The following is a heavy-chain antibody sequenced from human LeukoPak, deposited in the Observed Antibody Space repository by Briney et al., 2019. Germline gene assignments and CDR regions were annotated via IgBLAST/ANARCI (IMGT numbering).Heavy chain of an antibody. V-gene: IGHV5-51*01. J-gene: IGHJ4*02. D-gene: IGHD5-24*01. Sequence: GESLKISCKGSGYSFTSYWIGWVREMPGKGLEWMGIIYPGDSDTRYSPSFQGQVTVSADKSISTAYLQWSSLKASDTAMYYCARRGSYNYPNFDYWGQGTLVTVSS. CDR1: GYSFTSYW. CDR3: ARRGSYNYPNFDY. CDR2: IYPGDSDT.